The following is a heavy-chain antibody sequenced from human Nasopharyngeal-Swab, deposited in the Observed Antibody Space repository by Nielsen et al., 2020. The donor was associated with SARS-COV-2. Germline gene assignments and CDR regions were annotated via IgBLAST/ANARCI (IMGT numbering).Heavy chain of an antibody. CDR2: ISYDGSNK. CDR1: GFIFSSYA. J-gene: IGHJ4*02. Sequence: GGSLRLSCAASGFIFSSYAMHWVRQAPGKGLEWVAVISYDGSNKYYADSVKGRFTISRDNSKSTLYLQMNSLRAEDTAVYYCAKHAAYTNSWHHFDYWGQGTLVTVSS. V-gene: IGHV3-30*04. CDR3: AKHAAYTNSWHHFDY. D-gene: IGHD6-13*01.